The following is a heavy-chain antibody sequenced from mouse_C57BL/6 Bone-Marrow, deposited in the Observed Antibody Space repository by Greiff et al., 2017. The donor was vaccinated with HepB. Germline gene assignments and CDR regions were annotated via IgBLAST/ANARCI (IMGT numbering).Heavy chain of an antibody. V-gene: IGHV1-7*01. J-gene: IGHJ2*01. Sequence: VQGVESGAELVKPGASVKLSCKASGYTFTEYTIHWVKQRPGQGLEWIGYINPSSGYTKYNQKFKDKATLTADKSSSTAYMQLSSLTYEDSAVYYCARWGGKVLWGQGTTLTVSS. CDR1: GYTFTEYT. D-gene: IGHD2-1*01. CDR3: ARWGGKVL. CDR2: INPSSGYT.